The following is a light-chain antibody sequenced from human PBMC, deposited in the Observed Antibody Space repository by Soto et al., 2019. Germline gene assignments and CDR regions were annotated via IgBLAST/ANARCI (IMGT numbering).Light chain of an antibody. CDR1: RSVSSW. CDR3: HQYNGYLWT. Sequence: DIQMTQSPSTLSPSVGDRVIITCRASRSVSSWLAWFQQKPGEAAKVLIYDASTLESGVPSRFSGSGSGAEFTLTISSLQPDDFATYYCHQYNGYLWTFGQGTKVDIK. J-gene: IGKJ1*01. V-gene: IGKV1-5*01. CDR2: DAS.